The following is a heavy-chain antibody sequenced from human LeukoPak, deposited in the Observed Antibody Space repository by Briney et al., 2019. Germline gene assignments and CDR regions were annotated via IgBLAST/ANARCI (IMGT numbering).Heavy chain of an antibody. CDR1: GDSISSNY. CDR2: INHSGST. Sequence: SETLSLTCTVSGDSISSNYWSWIRQPPGKGLEWIGEINHSGSTNYNPSLKSRVTISVDTSKNQFSLKLSSVTAADTAVYYCARGLPPGYWGQGTLVTVSS. CDR3: ARGLPPGY. V-gene: IGHV4-34*01. J-gene: IGHJ4*02.